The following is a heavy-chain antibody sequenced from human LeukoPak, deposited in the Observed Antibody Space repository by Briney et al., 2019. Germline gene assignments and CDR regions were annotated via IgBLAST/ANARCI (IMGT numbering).Heavy chain of an antibody. J-gene: IGHJ4*02. D-gene: IGHD3-9*01. CDR1: GGSISSYY. Sequence: SETLSLTCTVSGGSISSYYWSWIRQPPGKGLEWIGYIYYSGSTNYNPSLKSRVTISVDTSKNQFSLKLSSVTAADTAVYYCARLSIFKDYFDYWGQGTLVTVSS. CDR3: ARLSIFKDYFDY. CDR2: IYYSGST. V-gene: IGHV4-59*08.